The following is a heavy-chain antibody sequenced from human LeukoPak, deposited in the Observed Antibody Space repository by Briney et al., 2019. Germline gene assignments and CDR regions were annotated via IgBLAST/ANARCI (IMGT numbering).Heavy chain of an antibody. Sequence: SETLSLTCAVSGYSISRGYYWGWMRQPPGKGLEWIGSIFQSGHTYYNLSLRSRVSISVDTSKNQFSLRLSSVTAADTAVYYCARVFPPRGQLGDAFDIWGQGTMVTVSS. CDR2: IFQSGHT. D-gene: IGHD3-10*01. CDR3: ARVFPPRGQLGDAFDI. J-gene: IGHJ3*02. V-gene: IGHV4-38-2*01. CDR1: GYSISRGYY.